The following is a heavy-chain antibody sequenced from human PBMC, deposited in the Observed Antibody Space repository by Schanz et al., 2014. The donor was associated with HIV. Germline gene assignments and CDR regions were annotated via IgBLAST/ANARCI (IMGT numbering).Heavy chain of an antibody. Sequence: QVQLVESGGGVVQPGRSLKLSCVASGFPFNSYGMSWVRQAPGKGLEWVAVMSYDGTKKHYADSVKGRFTISRDNSKNSLSLLIKSLRADDAAVYYCAKDRNYYESKYRGKGNYYYYYGMDVWGQGTTVTVSS. CDR3: AKDRNYYESKYRGKGNYYYYYGMDV. CDR1: GFPFNSYG. D-gene: IGHD3-22*01. CDR2: MSYDGTKK. J-gene: IGHJ6*02. V-gene: IGHV3-30*18.